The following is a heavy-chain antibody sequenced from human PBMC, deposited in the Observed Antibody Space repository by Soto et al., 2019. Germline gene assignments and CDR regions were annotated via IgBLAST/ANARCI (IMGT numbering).Heavy chain of an antibody. Sequence: SLRLSCAVSGFTFNSYSMNWVRQAPGKGLEWVSSISSFSNYMYYTDSVKGRFTISRDNARNSLYLQMNSLRAEDTAVYYCARLLPYDSSGYVGFDYWGQGTLVTVSS. J-gene: IGHJ4*02. CDR3: ARLLPYDSSGYVGFDY. CDR2: ISSFSNYM. CDR1: GFTFNSYS. D-gene: IGHD3-22*01. V-gene: IGHV3-21*01.